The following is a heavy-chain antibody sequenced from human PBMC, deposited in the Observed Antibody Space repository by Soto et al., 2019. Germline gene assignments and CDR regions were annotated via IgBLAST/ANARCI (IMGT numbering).Heavy chain of an antibody. CDR2: ISYDGSNK. J-gene: IGHJ4*02. CDR1: GFTFSSYG. CDR3: AKGGYNWNDGHY. D-gene: IGHD1-1*01. Sequence: GGSLRLSCAASGFTFSSYGMHWVRQAPGKGLEWVAVISYDGSNKYYADSVKGRFTISRDNSKNTLYLQMNSLRAEDTAVYYCAKGGYNWNDGHYWGQGTLVTVSS. V-gene: IGHV3-30*18.